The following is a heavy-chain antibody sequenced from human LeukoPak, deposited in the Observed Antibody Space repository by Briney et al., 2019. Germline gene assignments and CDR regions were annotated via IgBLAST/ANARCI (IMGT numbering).Heavy chain of an antibody. CDR2: IWYDGSNK. Sequence: GRSLRLSCAASGFTFSSYGMHWGRQAPGKGLEWVAVIWYDGSNKYYADSVKGRFTISRDNSKNTLYLQMNSLRAEDTAVYYCARGLLRYSGYDYGFDYWGQGTLVTVSS. V-gene: IGHV3-33*01. D-gene: IGHD5-12*01. CDR3: ARGLLRYSGYDYGFDY. J-gene: IGHJ4*02. CDR1: GFTFSSYG.